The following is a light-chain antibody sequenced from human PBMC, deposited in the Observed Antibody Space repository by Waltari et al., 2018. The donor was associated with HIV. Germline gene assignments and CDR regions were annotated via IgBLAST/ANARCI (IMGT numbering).Light chain of an antibody. CDR2: RDN. V-gene: IGLV1-47*01. CDR3: ATWDGSLGAFFV. Sequence: QSVLTQPPSASGTPGQRVTISCSGTTSNVGTNFVSWYQHLPGAAPKLRRYRDNRRPAGVPDRFAGSKSGASASLAISGLRSEDEGDYYCATWDGSLGAFFVFGVGTKVTVL. J-gene: IGLJ1*01. CDR1: TSNVGTNF.